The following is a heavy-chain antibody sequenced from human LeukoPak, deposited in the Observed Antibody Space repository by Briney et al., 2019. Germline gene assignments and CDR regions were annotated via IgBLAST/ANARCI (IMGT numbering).Heavy chain of an antibody. CDR3: ARDPYNTILYRLAH. Sequence: TGGSLRLPCAGWGFAFGTYAMSWVRQAPGLGLEWGPRISADGQVTYFADSVEGRFTVSRDNSKSTLYLQLNSLRAEDTATYYCARDPYNTILYRLAHWGQGTLVTVSS. J-gene: IGHJ4*02. CDR1: GFAFGTYA. D-gene: IGHD3-10*01. V-gene: IGHV3-23*01. CDR2: ISADGQVT.